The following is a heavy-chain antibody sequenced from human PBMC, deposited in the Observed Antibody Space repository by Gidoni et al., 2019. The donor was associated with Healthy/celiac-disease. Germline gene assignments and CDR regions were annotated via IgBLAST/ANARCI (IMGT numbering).Heavy chain of an antibody. V-gene: IGHV3-66*01. CDR2: IYSGGST. Sequence: EVQLVESGGGLVQPGGSLRLPCAASAFTVRSTYMRWVSTAPGKGLEWVSVIYSGGSTYYADSVKGRFTISRDNSKNPLYLQMNSLRAEDTAVYYCARDGSYCGGDCYPEYFQHWGQGTLVTVSS. CDR3: ARDGSYCGGDCYPEYFQH. CDR1: AFTVRSTY. J-gene: IGHJ1*01. D-gene: IGHD2-21*02.